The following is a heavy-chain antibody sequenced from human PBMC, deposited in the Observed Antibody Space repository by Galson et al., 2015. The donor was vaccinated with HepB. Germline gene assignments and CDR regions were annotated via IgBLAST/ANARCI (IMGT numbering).Heavy chain of an antibody. D-gene: IGHD6-19*01. CDR1: GFTFSGSA. J-gene: IGHJ4*02. Sequence: SLRLSCAASGFTFSGSAMHWVRQASGKGLEWVGRIRSKANSYATAYAASVKGRFTISRDDSKNTAYLQMNSLKTEDTAVYYCVSSGWYEGYFDYWGQGTLVTVSS. CDR3: VSSGWYEGYFDY. V-gene: IGHV3-73*01. CDR2: IRSKANSYAT.